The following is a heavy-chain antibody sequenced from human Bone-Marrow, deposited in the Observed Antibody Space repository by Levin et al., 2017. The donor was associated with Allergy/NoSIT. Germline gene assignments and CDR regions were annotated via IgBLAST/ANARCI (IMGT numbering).Heavy chain of an antibody. Sequence: NGLEWVSGISWNTNKTGYADSVKGRFTISRDNAKNSLSLQMNSLRPDATALYYCARGRGSGLAAPGTDYWGQGTLVTVSS. V-gene: IGHV3-9*01. D-gene: IGHD6-13*01. J-gene: IGHJ4*02. CDR3: ARGRGSGLAAPGTDY. CDR2: ISWNTNKT.